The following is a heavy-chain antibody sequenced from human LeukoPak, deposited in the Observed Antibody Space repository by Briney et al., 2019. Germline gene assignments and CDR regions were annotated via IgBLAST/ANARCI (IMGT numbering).Heavy chain of an antibody. CDR2: IYYSGST. V-gene: IGHV4-39*07. Sequence: SETLSLTCTVSGGSISSSSYYWGWIRQPPGKGLEWIGSIYYSGSTYYNPSLKSRVTISVDTSKNQFSLKLSSVTAADTAVYYCARVIMVRGAIPFDPWGQGTLVTVSS. CDR1: GGSISSSSYY. D-gene: IGHD3-10*01. CDR3: ARVIMVRGAIPFDP. J-gene: IGHJ5*02.